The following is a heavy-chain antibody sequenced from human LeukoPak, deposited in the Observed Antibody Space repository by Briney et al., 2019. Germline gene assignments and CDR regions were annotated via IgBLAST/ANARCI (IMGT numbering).Heavy chain of an antibody. CDR1: GFTFSSYA. D-gene: IGHD2-2*01. CDR3: AKDQWYCSSTDCYGIFDC. Sequence: PGGSLRLSCEAPGFTFSSYAMSWVRQAPGKGLELVSTISGSGGGTYYADSVKGRFTISRDNSKNMLYLQMNSLRAEDTAVYFCAKDQWYCSSTDCYGIFDCWGQGTLVIVSS. CDR2: ISGSGGGT. V-gene: IGHV3-23*01. J-gene: IGHJ4*02.